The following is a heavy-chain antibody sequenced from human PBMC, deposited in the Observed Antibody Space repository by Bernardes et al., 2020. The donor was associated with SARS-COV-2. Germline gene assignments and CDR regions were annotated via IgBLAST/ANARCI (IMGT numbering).Heavy chain of an antibody. CDR2: IYPGDSDT. CDR1: GYSFTSYW. Sequence: GESLKISCKGSGYSFTSYWIGWVRQMPGKGLEWMGIIYPGDSDTRYSPSFQGQVTISADKSISTAYLQWSSLKASDTAMYYCAVLRAQSIYYYYGMDVWGQGTTVTVSS. V-gene: IGHV5-51*01. D-gene: IGHD4-17*01. CDR3: AVLRAQSIYYYYGMDV. J-gene: IGHJ6*02.